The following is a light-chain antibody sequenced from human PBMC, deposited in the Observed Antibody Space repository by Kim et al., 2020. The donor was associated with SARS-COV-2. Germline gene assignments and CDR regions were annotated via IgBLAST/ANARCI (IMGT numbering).Light chain of an antibody. CDR3: QTWGTGSVI. V-gene: IGLV4-69*01. CDR2: LNSDGSH. CDR1: SGHSSYA. Sequence: ASVKLTCTLSSGHSSYAIAWHQQQPEKGPRYLMILNSDGSHSKGDGLPDRFSGSSSGAERYLTISSLQSEDEADYYCQTWGTGSVIFGGGTQLTVL. J-gene: IGLJ2*01.